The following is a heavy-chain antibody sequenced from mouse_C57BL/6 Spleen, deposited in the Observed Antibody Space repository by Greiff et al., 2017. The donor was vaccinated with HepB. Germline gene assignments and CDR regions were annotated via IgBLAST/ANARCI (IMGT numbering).Heavy chain of an antibody. V-gene: IGHV1-22*01. CDR2: INPNNGGT. CDR1: GYTFTSYW. D-gene: IGHD2-5*01. CDR3: ANAYYSNYGYYFDY. Sequence: EVQLQQPGAELVKPGASVKLSCKASGYTFTSYWMHWVKQSHGKSLEWIGYINPNNGGTSYNQKFKGKATLTVNKSSSTAYMELRSLTSEDSAVYYCANAYYSNYGYYFDYWGQGTTLTVSS. J-gene: IGHJ2*01.